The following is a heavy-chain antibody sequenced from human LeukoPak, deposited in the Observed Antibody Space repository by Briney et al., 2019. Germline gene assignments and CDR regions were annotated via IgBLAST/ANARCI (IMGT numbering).Heavy chain of an antibody. D-gene: IGHD3-10*01. J-gene: IGHJ4*02. CDR2: INQDGSEK. CDR3: AREGRGEYFDY. Sequence: TGGSLRLSCAASGFTFSNAWMNWVRQAPGKGLEWVANINQDGSEKYYVDSVKGRFTISRDNGKNSLYLQLNSLRAEDTAVYYCAREGRGEYFDYWGQGTLVTVSS. CDR1: GFTFSNAW. V-gene: IGHV3-7*01.